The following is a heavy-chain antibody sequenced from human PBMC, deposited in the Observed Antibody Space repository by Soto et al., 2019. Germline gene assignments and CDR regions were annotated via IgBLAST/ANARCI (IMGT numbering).Heavy chain of an antibody. D-gene: IGHD3-3*01. CDR3: AGAPREWGFYY. CDR2: MNPNSGNT. V-gene: IGHV1-8*01. CDR1: GYTFTSYD. J-gene: IGHJ4*02. Sequence: QVQLVQSGADVKKPGASVKVSCKASGYTFTSYDINWVRQATGQGPEWMGWMNPNSGNTGYAQKFQGRVTMTRSTSISTAYMELGSLRSDGTAGYFWAGAPREWGFYYWGPGTLVTVSS.